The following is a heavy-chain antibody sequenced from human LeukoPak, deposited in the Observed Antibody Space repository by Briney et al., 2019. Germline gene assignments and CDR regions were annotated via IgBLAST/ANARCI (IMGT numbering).Heavy chain of an antibody. Sequence: PGGSLRLSCAASGYTFSDYYMSWIRQAPGKGLEWVAFIRYDGSDKSHGDSVKGRFTISRDNSKSTLYLQMNSLRTEDTAVYYCAKDGNNSWDPFDYWGQGTLVTVSS. CDR1: GYTFSDYY. CDR3: AKDGNNSWDPFDY. CDR2: IRYDGSDK. D-gene: IGHD1/OR15-1a*01. J-gene: IGHJ4*02. V-gene: IGHV3-30*02.